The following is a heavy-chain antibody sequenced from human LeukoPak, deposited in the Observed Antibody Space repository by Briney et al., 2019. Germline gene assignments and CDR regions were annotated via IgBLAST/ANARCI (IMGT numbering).Heavy chain of an antibody. CDR3: ARELRYCASASCYEQDG. V-gene: IGHV3-15*01. CDR1: GFTFNNAW. Sequence: PGGSLRLSCAASGFTFNNAWMSWVRQAPGKGLEWVGRIRSKTDGGTTGYAAPVKGRFTISRDDAKTTLYLQMNSLRTEDTAVYYCARELRYCASASCYEQDGWGQGTLVTVSS. J-gene: IGHJ4*02. D-gene: IGHD2-2*01. CDR2: IRSKTDGGTT.